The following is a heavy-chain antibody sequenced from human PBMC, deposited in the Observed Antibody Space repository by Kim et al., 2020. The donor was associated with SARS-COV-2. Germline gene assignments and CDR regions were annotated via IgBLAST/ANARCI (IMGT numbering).Heavy chain of an antibody. J-gene: IGHJ5*02. D-gene: IGHD3-3*01. CDR2: ISGSGGST. V-gene: IGHV3-23*01. CDR3: AKDQSYYDFLPQFDP. CDR1: GFTFSSYA. Sequence: GGSLRLSCAASGFTFSSYAMSWVRQAPGKGLEWVSAISGSGGSTYYADSVKGRFTISRDNSKNTLYLQMNSLRAEDTAVYYCAKDQSYYDFLPQFDPWGQGTLVTVSS.